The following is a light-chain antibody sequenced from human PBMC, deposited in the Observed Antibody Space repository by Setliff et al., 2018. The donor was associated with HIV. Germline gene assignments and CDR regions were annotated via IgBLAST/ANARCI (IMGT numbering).Light chain of an antibody. CDR3: CSYTSSTPLYV. V-gene: IGLV2-14*03. CDR2: DVS. CDR1: SSDVGTYTF. J-gene: IGLJ1*01. Sequence: QSALAQPASVSGSPGQSISISCTGTSSDVGTYTFVSWYQQHPGKAPKLMIYDVSHRPSGVSNRFSGSKSGNTASLTISGLQAEDEAHYYCCSYTSSTPLYVFATGTKVTVL.